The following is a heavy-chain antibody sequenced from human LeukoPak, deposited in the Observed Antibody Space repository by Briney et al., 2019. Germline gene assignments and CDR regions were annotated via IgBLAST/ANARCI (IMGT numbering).Heavy chain of an antibody. CDR2: ISGNGGST. V-gene: IGHV3-23*01. J-gene: IGHJ4*02. Sequence: PGGSLRLSCAASGFTFSSYVMNWVRQAPGKGLEWVSTISGNGGSTYYADSVKGRFTISRDNAKNSLYLQMNSLRAEDTAVYYCAKGRGYSYGFDYWGQGTLVTVSS. D-gene: IGHD5-18*01. CDR1: GFTFSSYV. CDR3: AKGRGYSYGFDY.